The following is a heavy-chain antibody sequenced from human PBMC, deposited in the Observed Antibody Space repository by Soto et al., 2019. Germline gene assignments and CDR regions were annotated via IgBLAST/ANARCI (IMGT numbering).Heavy chain of an antibody. CDR3: PQGRAEWAYFDY. V-gene: IGHV2-5*02. Sequence: QITLRESGPTLVRPTQTLTLTCTFSGFSLNTDEVSVSWIRQPPGKAPEWLALIYWDDDKRYKPSLKNRVTITKDPSKNQVVLTMSNMSPVDTAIYYCPQGRAEWAYFDYWGQGTPVTVSS. CDR2: IYWDDDK. CDR1: GFSLNTDEVS. J-gene: IGHJ4*02. D-gene: IGHD1-26*01.